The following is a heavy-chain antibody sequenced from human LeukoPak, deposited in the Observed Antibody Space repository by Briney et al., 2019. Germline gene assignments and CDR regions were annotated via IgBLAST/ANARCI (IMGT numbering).Heavy chain of an antibody. D-gene: IGHD6-13*01. V-gene: IGHV4-59*12. Sequence: KSSETLSLTCTVSGGSISSYYWSWIRQPPGKGLEWIGYIHYSGNTNYNPSLKSRVTISVDTSKNQFSLKLSSVTAADTAVYYCARRTRSIAAAGPNFDYWGQGTLVTVSS. J-gene: IGHJ4*02. CDR2: IHYSGNT. CDR1: GGSISSYY. CDR3: ARRTRSIAAAGPNFDY.